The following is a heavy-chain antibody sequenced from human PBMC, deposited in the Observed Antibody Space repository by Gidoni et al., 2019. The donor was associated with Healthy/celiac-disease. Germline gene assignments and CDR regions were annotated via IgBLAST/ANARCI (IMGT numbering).Heavy chain of an antibody. CDR2: INPNSGGT. J-gene: IGHJ5*02. D-gene: IGHD3-10*01. Sequence: QVQLVQSGAEVKKPGASVKVSCTASGYTFTGYYMHWVRQAPGQGLEWMGWINPNSGGTNYAQKFQGRVTMTRDTSISTAYMELSRLRSDDTAVYYCASEIYMVRGVIMRRGEKNWFDPWGQGTLVTVSS. CDR3: ASEIYMVRGVIMRRGEKNWFDP. CDR1: GYTFTGYY. V-gene: IGHV1-2*02.